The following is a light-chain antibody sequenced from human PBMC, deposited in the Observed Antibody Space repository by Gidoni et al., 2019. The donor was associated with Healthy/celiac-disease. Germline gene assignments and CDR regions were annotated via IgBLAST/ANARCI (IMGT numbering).Light chain of an antibody. CDR2: DAS. Sequence: DIHMTQSPSSLSASVGDRVTITCQASQDISNDLNWYQQKPGKAPKLLIYDASNLETGVPSRFSGSGSGTEFTFTISSLQPEDIATYYCQQYDNLSSTFXQXTRLEIK. V-gene: IGKV1-33*01. CDR3: QQYDNLSST. J-gene: IGKJ5*01. CDR1: QDISND.